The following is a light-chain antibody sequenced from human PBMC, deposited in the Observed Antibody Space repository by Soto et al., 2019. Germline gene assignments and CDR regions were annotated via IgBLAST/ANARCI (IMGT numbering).Light chain of an antibody. Sequence: EVVLMQSPDTLSLSPGERATLSCRASESISSHYIAWYQHKPGQAPRLLIFGASTRATGIPDRFSGSWSGTDFTLTISRLEPEDFAMYDCQHFGDSPFTFGPGTKVDIK. CDR1: ESISSHY. CDR2: GAS. J-gene: IGKJ3*01. CDR3: QHFGDSPFT. V-gene: IGKV3-20*01.